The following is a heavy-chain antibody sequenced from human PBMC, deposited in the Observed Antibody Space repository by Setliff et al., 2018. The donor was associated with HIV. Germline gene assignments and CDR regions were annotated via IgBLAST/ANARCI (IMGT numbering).Heavy chain of an antibody. CDR1: GYTFSNFG. Sequence: WASVKVSCKSSGYTFSNFGVSWVRQAPGQGLEWPGYINGYSGKTHFLPRLQGRLTMTTDTSTDTVYLELRSLASDDTAIYYCAREAPRYASGAFDMWGLGTMVTVSS. D-gene: IGHD3-10*01. CDR3: AREAPRYASGAFDM. CDR2: INGYSGKT. J-gene: IGHJ3*02. V-gene: IGHV1-18*01.